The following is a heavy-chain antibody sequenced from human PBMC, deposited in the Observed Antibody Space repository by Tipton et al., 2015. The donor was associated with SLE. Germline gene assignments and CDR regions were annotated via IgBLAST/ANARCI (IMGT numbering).Heavy chain of an antibody. CDR2: IFHSGST. J-gene: IGHJ3*02. CDR1: GDSITSITRTNW. D-gene: IGHD3-16*02. CDR3: AQAHLWGSYRYASDI. Sequence: SLRLSCTVSGDSITSITRTNWWSWVRQPPGKGLEWIGEIFHSGSTNYRPSLKSRVTISVDTSKNQFSLKLSSVTAADTAVYYCAQAHLWGSYRYASDIWGQGTMVTVSS. V-gene: IGHV4-4*02.